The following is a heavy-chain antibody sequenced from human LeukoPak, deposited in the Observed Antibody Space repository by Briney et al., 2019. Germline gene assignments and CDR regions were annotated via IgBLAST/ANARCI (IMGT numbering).Heavy chain of an antibody. Sequence: MAGGSLRLSCAASGFTFSSYSMNWVRQAPGKGLEWVSSISSSSSYKYYADSVKGRFTISRDNAKNSLYLQMNSLRAEDTAVYYCARDLSQRWLQLGSFDYWGQGTLVTVSS. J-gene: IGHJ4*02. CDR3: ARDLSQRWLQLGSFDY. CDR2: ISSSSSYK. CDR1: GFTFSSYS. V-gene: IGHV3-21*01. D-gene: IGHD5-24*01.